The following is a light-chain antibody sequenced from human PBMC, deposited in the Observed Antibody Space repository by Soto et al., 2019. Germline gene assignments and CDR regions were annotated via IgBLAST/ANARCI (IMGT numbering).Light chain of an antibody. CDR2: KTS. J-gene: IGKJ1*01. V-gene: IGKV1-5*03. Sequence: DIHMPQSPSTLSASVGERATITCRASQSISIRLAWYQQKPGKAPNLLIYKTSSLETGGPSRISGSGSGTDVTLTISSLQPADFATYYCHQCDDYSWTFGQGTKVEVK. CDR3: HQCDDYSWT. CDR1: QSISIR.